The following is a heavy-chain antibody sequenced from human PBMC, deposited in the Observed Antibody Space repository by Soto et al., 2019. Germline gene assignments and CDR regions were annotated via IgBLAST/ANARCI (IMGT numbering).Heavy chain of an antibody. Sequence: SETLSLTCTVSGGSISSDYWSWIRQPPGKGLEWIGYISYSGNTNYNPSLKSLVTISVDTSKKQFSLKLRSVTAADTAVYYCARVLSGSSLFDYWGQGXLLTVYS. J-gene: IGHJ4*02. CDR3: ARVLSGSSLFDY. D-gene: IGHD1-26*01. V-gene: IGHV4-59*01. CDR2: ISYSGNT. CDR1: GGSISSDY.